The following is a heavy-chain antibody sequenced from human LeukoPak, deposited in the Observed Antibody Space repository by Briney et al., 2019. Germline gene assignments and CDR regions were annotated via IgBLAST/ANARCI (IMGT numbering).Heavy chain of an antibody. CDR3: ARDCSGGSCYWDY. V-gene: IGHV1-18*04. J-gene: IGHJ4*02. CDR1: GYTLTSYG. D-gene: IGHD2-15*01. CDR2: ISAYNGNT. Sequence: ASVKVSCKASGYTLTSYGISWVRQAPRQGLEWMGWISAYNGNTNYAQKLQGRVTMTTDTSTSTAYMELRSLRSHDTAVYYCARDCSGGSCYWDYWGQGTLVTVSS.